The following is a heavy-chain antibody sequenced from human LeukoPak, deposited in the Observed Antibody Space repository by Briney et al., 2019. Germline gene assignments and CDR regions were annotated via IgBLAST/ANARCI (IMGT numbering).Heavy chain of an antibody. CDR1: GFTFSSNY. CDR2: IYSGGST. J-gene: IGHJ3*02. CDR3: ARESSSWSSDAFDI. V-gene: IGHV3-53*01. D-gene: IGHD6-13*01. Sequence: GGSLRLSCAASGFTFSSNYMSWVRQAPGKGLEWVSVIYSGGSTYYADSVKGRFTISRDNSKNTLYLQMNSLRAEDTAVYYCARESSSWSSDAFDIWGQGTMVTVSS.